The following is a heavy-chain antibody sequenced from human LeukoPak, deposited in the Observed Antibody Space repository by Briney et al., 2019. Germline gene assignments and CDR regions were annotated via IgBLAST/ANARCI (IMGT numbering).Heavy chain of an antibody. CDR3: ARVMDPSGYYYGSGSYLAPKRRGAEYYFDY. Sequence: EASVKVSCKASGYTFTGYYMHWVRQAPGQGLEWMGWISAYNGNTNYAQKLQGRVTMTTDTSTSTAYMELRSLRSDDTAVYYCARVMDPSGYYYGSGSYLAPKRRGAEYYFDYWGQGTLVTVSS. J-gene: IGHJ4*02. V-gene: IGHV1-18*04. D-gene: IGHD3-10*01. CDR1: GYTFTGYY. CDR2: ISAYNGNT.